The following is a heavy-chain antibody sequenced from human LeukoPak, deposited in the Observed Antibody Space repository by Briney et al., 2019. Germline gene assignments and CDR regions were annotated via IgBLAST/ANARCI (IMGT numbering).Heavy chain of an antibody. CDR1: GFVFSSYA. J-gene: IGHJ4*02. D-gene: IGHD3-9*01. CDR3: AKDHIGTLSYDILSAFAS. Sequence: GGSLRLSCAASGFVFSSYAMSWVRQAPGKGLEWVSLISGSGDRAYYADSVEGRFTLSRDNSRNTMYLQMNSLRADDTAVYYCAKDHIGTLSYDILSAFASWGQGTLVTVSS. V-gene: IGHV3-23*01. CDR2: ISGSGDRA.